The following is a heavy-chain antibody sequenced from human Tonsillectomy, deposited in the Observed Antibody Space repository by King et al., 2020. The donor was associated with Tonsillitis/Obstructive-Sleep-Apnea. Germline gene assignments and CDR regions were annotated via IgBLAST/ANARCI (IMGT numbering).Heavy chain of an antibody. Sequence: VQLVESGGGLVQPGGSLRLSCAASGFTFSSYAMSWVRQAPGTGLEWVSAISCSGGSTYYPDPVKGRFTLSRDNSHHTLYLPMNSLRAEDTAVYYCAKNEVHYYGSGSYYNLDYWGQGTLVTVSS. D-gene: IGHD3-10*01. V-gene: IGHV3-23*04. J-gene: IGHJ4*02. CDR3: AKNEVHYYGSGSYYNLDY. CDR2: ISCSGGST. CDR1: GFTFSSYA.